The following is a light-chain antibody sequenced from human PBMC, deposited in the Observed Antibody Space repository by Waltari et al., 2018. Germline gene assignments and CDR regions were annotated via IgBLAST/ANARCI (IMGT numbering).Light chain of an antibody. J-gene: IGKJ4*01. CDR2: SSS. Sequence: DTLMTQSPSSLSASVGDRVTITSRASQAISTYVNWYQQTPGMAPKLLIFSSSTLHRGVSSRFSGSGSGTEFTLTISNLQPDDFATYYCQQSYSAPLAFGGGTKLDI. V-gene: IGKV1-39*01. CDR3: QQSYSAPLA. CDR1: QAISTY.